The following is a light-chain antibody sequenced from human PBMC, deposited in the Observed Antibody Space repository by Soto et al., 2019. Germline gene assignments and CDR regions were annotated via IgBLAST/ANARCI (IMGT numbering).Light chain of an antibody. CDR1: SRDVGGYNY. V-gene: IGLV2-14*01. J-gene: IGLJ1*01. CDR3: STSTSSSTRV. Sequence: QSARNPPSSGSGSAGASTTISFSITSRDVGGYNYVSLYQRQPGKAPKLMIYEVSNRPSGVSDRFLGSKSGDTASLTISGLQADDEADYYCSTSTSSSTRVFGTGTKVTAL. CDR2: EVS.